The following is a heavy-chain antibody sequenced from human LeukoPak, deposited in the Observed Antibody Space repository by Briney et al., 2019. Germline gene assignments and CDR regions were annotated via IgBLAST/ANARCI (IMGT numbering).Heavy chain of an antibody. CDR1: GFTFSSYT. Sequence: PGGSLRLSCAASGFTFSSYTMNWVRQAPGKGLEWVSSISSSSSYIYYADSVKGRFTISRDNAKNSLYLQMNSLRAEDTAVYYCARDGVDILTGLIHFDYWGQGTLVSVSS. J-gene: IGHJ4*02. D-gene: IGHD3-9*01. V-gene: IGHV3-21*01. CDR3: ARDGVDILTGLIHFDY. CDR2: ISSSSSYI.